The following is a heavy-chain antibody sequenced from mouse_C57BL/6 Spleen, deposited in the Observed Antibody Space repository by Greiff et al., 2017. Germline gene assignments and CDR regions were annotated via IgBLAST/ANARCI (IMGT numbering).Heavy chain of an antibody. Sequence: VQLKQSGPELVKPGASVKISCKASGYSFTDYNMNWVKQSNGQSLEWIGVINPNYGTTSYNQKFKGKATLTVDQSSSTAYMLLNSLTSVDSAVYYCARDGSSKYYSMDYWGQGTSVTVSS. D-gene: IGHD1-1*01. CDR1: GYSFTDYN. V-gene: IGHV1-39*01. CDR2: INPNYGTT. J-gene: IGHJ4*01. CDR3: ARDGSSKYYSMDY.